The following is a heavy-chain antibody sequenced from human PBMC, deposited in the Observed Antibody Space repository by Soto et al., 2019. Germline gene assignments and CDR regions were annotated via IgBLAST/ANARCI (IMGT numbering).Heavy chain of an antibody. CDR3: ARSMVRGVIIRRLDYYYGMDV. Sequence: SETLSLTCTVSGGSIISYYWSWIRQPPGKGLEWIGYIYYSGSTNYNPSLKSRVTISVDTSKNQFSLKLSSVTAADTAVYYCARSMVRGVIIRRLDYYYGMDVWGQGTTVTVSS. V-gene: IGHV4-59*01. J-gene: IGHJ6*02. D-gene: IGHD3-10*01. CDR1: GGSIISYY. CDR2: IYYSGST.